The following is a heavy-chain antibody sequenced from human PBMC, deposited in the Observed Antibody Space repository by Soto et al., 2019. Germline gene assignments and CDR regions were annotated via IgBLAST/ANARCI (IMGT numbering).Heavy chain of an antibody. CDR3: ARLLWSSTRCGPYFFDS. D-gene: IGHD2-2*01. Sequence: QVQLVQSGAEVKKPGASVKVSCKASGYTFTSNDINWVRQAPGQGPEWMGWMNPDNGKTGFAQKLPGRITMTRNTSITTAYMELSSLRSDDTAVYFCARLLWSSTRCGPYFFDSWGQGSLVTVSS. CDR1: GYTFTSND. V-gene: IGHV1-8*01. CDR2: MNPDNGKT. J-gene: IGHJ4*02.